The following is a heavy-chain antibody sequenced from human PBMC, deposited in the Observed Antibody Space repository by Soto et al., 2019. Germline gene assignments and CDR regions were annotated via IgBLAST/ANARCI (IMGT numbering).Heavy chain of an antibody. CDR1: GDSVSSNSAA. CDR2: TYYRSKWYN. Sequence: SQTLSPTCAISGDSVSSNSAAWNWIRQSPSRGLEWLGRTYYRSKWYNDYAVSVKSRITINPDTSKNQFSLQLNSVTPEDTAVYYSARPLITLTKYCDYWGKGTRVTVSS. V-gene: IGHV6-1*01. CDR3: ARPLITLTKYCDY. J-gene: IGHJ4*02. D-gene: IGHD4-4*01.